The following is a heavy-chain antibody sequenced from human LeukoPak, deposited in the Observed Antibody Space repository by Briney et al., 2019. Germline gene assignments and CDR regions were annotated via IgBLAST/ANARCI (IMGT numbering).Heavy chain of an antibody. V-gene: IGHV3-66*01. D-gene: IGHD6-13*01. CDR3: ARMSSTGGLGDY. CDR2: IYSGGST. J-gene: IGHJ4*02. CDR1: GFTVSSNY. Sequence: GGSLRLSCAASGFTVSSNYMSWVRQAPGKGLEWVSVIYSGGSTYYADSVKVRFTISRDNSKNTLYLQMNSLRAEDTAVYYCARMSSTGGLGDYWGQGTLVTVSS.